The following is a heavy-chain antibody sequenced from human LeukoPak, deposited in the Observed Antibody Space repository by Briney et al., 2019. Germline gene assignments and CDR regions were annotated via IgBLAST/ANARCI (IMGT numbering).Heavy chain of an antibody. J-gene: IGHJ5*02. CDR1: GFTFSSYA. CDR3: AKHTIFGVVIPNWFDP. D-gene: IGHD3-3*01. Sequence: PGGSLRLSCAASGFTFSSYAMSWVRQAPGKGLEWVSAISGSGGSTYYADSVKGRFTISRDNSKNTLYLQMNGLRAEDTAVHYCAKHTIFGVVIPNWFDPWGQGTLVTVSS. CDR2: ISGSGGST. V-gene: IGHV3-23*01.